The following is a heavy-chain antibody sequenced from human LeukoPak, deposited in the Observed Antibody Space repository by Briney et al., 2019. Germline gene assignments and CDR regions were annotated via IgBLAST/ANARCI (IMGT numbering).Heavy chain of an antibody. D-gene: IGHD3-10*01. CDR1: VYSFPRYF. Sequence: GASVKVSCKASVYSFPRYFIHWVRQAPRQGLECVGIFIPRDGSTSYAHKFQGRVTMTRDTSTSTVYMELSSLRSEDTAVYYCARGKVVTMVRGVIITYFDYWGQGTLVTVSS. V-gene: IGHV1-46*01. J-gene: IGHJ4*02. CDR2: FIPRDGST. CDR3: ARGKVVTMVRGVIITYFDY.